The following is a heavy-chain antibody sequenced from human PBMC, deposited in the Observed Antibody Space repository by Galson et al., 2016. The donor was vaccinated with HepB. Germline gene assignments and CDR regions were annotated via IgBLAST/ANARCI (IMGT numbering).Heavy chain of an antibody. J-gene: IGHJ3*02. CDR2: ISYDGSNK. Sequence: SLRLSCAASGFTFRSYAMNWVRQAPGKGLEWVAVISYDGSNKYYADSVKGRFTISRDNSKNPLYLQMNSRRAEDTAVYYCARSRIIYCSSTSCYDAFDIWGQGTMVTVSS. D-gene: IGHD2-2*01. CDR3: ARSRIIYCSSTSCYDAFDI. V-gene: IGHV3-30-3*01. CDR1: GFTFRSYA.